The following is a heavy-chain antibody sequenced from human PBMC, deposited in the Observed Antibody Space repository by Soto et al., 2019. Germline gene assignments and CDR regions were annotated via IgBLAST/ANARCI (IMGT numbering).Heavy chain of an antibody. CDR3: TRDGGTNGMAV. Sequence: QVQLQESGPGLVKPSETLSLTCTVPGGSISSYYWSWIRQPPGKGLGFIGYIYYGGSTNYNPSLKSRVTISVYTSNDQFPLKLSSVTAADTAVYYCTRDGGTNGMAVWGQGTTVTVSS. J-gene: IGHJ6*02. D-gene: IGHD3-3*01. CDR2: IYYGGST. CDR1: GGSISSYY. V-gene: IGHV4-59*01.